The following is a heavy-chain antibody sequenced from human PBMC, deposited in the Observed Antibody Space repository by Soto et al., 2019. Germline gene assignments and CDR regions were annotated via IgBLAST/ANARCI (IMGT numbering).Heavy chain of an antibody. D-gene: IGHD3-22*01. CDR3: ARRPTYYYDSSGYLFDY. Sequence: PGEPLKISCKGSGYSFTSYWLSWVRQMPGTGLEWMGRIDPSDSYTNYSPSFQGHVTISADKSISTAYLQWSSLKASDTAMYYCARRPTYYYDSSGYLFDYWGQGTLVTVSS. J-gene: IGHJ4*02. V-gene: IGHV5-10-1*01. CDR1: GYSFTSYW. CDR2: IDPSDSYT.